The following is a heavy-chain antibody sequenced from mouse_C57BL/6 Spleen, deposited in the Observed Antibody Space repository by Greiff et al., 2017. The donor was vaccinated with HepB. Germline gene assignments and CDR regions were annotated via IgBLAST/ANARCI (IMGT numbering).Heavy chain of an antibody. V-gene: IGHV1-72*01. Sequence: QVQLQQPGAELVKPGASVKLSCKASGYTFTSYWMHWVKQRPGRGLEWIGRIVPNSGGTKYNEKFKSKATLTVDKPSSTAYMQLSILTSEDSSVYYCTRSYYSNYEFAYWGEGTLVSVSA. CDR3: TRSYYSNYEFAY. CDR2: IVPNSGGT. CDR1: GYTFTSYW. D-gene: IGHD2-5*01. J-gene: IGHJ3*01.